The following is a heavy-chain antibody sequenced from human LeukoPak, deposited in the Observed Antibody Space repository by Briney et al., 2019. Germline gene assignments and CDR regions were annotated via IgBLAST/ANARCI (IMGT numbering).Heavy chain of an antibody. CDR1: GFTFSGHW. J-gene: IGHJ5*01. D-gene: IGHD3-9*01. V-gene: IGHV3-7*01. Sequence: GGSLRLSCAASGFTFSGHWMSWVRQAPAKGLEWVAHMNGDGSQIYYMDFVKGRFTISRDNAKNTLYLQMKSLRAEDTAVYYCVRDWDHFDFDSWGLGTLVTVSS. CDR2: MNGDGSQI. CDR3: VRDWDHFDFDS.